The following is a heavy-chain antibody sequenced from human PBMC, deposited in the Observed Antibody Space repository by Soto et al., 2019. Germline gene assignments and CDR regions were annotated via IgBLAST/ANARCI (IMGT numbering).Heavy chain of an antibody. J-gene: IGHJ4*02. V-gene: IGHV3-30-3*01. CDR1: GSGFSASA. D-gene: IGHD3-22*01. CDR3: ATGAAYYYDTSRY. Sequence: PGGSLRLSCTASGSGFSASAMHWIRQPPGKGLEWVAVVFNDESSISYADSVKGRFTISRDNSRNTLYLQMTSLRLEDTALYYCATGAAYYYDTSRYWGQGTLVTVSS. CDR2: VFNDESSI.